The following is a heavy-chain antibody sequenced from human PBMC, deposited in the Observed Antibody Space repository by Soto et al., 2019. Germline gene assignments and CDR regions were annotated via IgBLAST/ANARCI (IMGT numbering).Heavy chain of an antibody. CDR2: IHYTGSI. CDR1: GGSINIDHYH. D-gene: IGHD3-22*01. Sequence: SETLSLTCTVSGGSINIDHYHWTWIRQTPGKGLEWIGYIHYTGSISYNPSLQSRLTISVDTSKNQFSLKLTSVTAADTAVFYCAGLFPYVSSGYHLNDLGQGTLVTGSS. V-gene: IGHV4-30-4*01. J-gene: IGHJ4*02. CDR3: AGLFPYVSSGYHLND.